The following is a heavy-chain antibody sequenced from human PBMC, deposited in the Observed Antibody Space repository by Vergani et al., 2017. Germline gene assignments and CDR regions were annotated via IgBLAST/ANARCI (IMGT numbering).Heavy chain of an antibody. V-gene: IGHV3-21*01. CDR1: GFTFSSYS. D-gene: IGHD6-13*01. CDR3: ARAGIAASGDDY. CDR2: ISSSSSYI. Sequence: EVQLVESGGGLVKPGGSLRLSCAASGFTFSSYSMNWVRQAPGKGLEWVSSISSSSSYIYYADSVKGRFTSSRDNAKNSLYLQMNSLRAEDTAVYYSARAGIAASGDDYWGQGTLVTVSS. J-gene: IGHJ4*02.